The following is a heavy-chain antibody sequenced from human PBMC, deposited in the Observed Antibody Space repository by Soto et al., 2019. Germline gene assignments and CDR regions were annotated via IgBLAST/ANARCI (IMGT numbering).Heavy chain of an antibody. V-gene: IGHV4-59*12. J-gene: IGHJ6*02. CDR3: ARSPGGDHYYYGMDV. Sequence: PSETLSLTCAVSGGSISSYYWSWIRQPPGKGLECIGYIYYSGSTNYNPSLKSRVTISVDTSKNQFSLNLRSVTAADTAVYYCARSPGGDHYYYGMDVWGQGTTVTVSS. CDR1: GGSISSYY. D-gene: IGHD4-17*01. CDR2: IYYSGST.